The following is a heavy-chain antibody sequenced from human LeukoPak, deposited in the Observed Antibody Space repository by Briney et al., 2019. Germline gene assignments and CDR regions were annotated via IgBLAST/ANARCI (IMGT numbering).Heavy chain of an antibody. J-gene: IGHJ6*02. CDR1: GGSISSSSYY. Sequence: PSETLSLTCTVSGGSISSSSYYWGWIRQPPGKGLEWIGSIYYSGSTYYNPSLKSRVTISVDTSKNQFSLKLSSVTAADTAVYYCARDHGDRYGRYGMDVWGQGTTVTVSS. CDR2: IYYSGST. CDR3: ARDHGDRYGRYGMDV. D-gene: IGHD2-21*02. V-gene: IGHV4-39*07.